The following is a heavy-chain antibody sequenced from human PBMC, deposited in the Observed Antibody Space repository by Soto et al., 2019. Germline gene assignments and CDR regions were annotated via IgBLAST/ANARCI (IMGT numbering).Heavy chain of an antibody. J-gene: IGHJ6*02. Sequence: QVQLVQSGAEVKKPGASVKVSCKASGYTFTGYYMHWVRQAPGQGLEWMGWINPNSGGTSYAQKFQGRVTMTRDTSISTAYMELSSLRSDDTAVYYCARAHSNYASRDYGMDVWGQGTTVTVAS. V-gene: IGHV1-2*02. CDR1: GYTFTGYY. CDR2: INPNSGGT. CDR3: ARAHSNYASRDYGMDV. D-gene: IGHD4-4*01.